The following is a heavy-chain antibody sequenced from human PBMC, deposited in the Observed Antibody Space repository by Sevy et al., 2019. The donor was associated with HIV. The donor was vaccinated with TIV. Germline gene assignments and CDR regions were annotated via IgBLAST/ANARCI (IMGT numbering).Heavy chain of an antibody. CDR2: VSSAGSTI. CDR1: GFTFSSYS. D-gene: IGHD6-13*01. CDR3: AREDHTSTWNWLDP. V-gene: IGHV3-48*01. J-gene: IGHJ5*02. Sequence: GGSLRLSCAASGFTFSSYSMNWVRQAPEKGLEWISYVSSAGSTIYYADSVKGRFTISRDNAMNSLYLQMNSLRAEDTAVYYCAREDHTSTWNWLDPWGRGTLVTVSS.